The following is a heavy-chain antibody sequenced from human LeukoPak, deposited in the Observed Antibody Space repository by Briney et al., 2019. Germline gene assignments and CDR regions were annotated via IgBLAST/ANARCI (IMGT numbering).Heavy chain of an antibody. D-gene: IGHD2-2*01. J-gene: IGHJ4*02. V-gene: IGHV3-23*01. CDR3: AKTAALYYFDY. CDR1: GFTFSSYA. CDR2: ISGSGGST. Sequence: GGSLRLSCAASGFTFSSYAMSWVRQAPGRGLEWVSAISGSGGSTYYADSVKGRFTVSRDNSKNTLYLRMNSLRAEDTAVYYCAKTAALYYFDYWGQGTLVTVSS.